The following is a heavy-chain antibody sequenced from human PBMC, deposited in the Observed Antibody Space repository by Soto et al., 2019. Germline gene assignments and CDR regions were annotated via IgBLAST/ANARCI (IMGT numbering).Heavy chain of an antibody. J-gene: IGHJ4*02. CDR2: IIPILGIA. CDR3: AREGEAVVFDY. CDR1: GGTFSSYT. Sequence: QVQLVQSGAEVKKPGSSVKVSCKASGGTFSSYTISWVRQAPGQGLEWMGRIIPILGIANYAQKFQGRVTNTEDKSTSTAYMELSSLRSEDTAVYYCAREGEAVVFDYWGQGTLVTVSS. V-gene: IGHV1-69*08. D-gene: IGHD2-2*01.